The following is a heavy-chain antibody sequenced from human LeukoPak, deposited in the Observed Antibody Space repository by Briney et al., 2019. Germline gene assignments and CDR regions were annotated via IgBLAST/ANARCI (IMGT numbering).Heavy chain of an antibody. CDR3: ASYSSGWFKPLDS. CDR1: GFRFGNSA. J-gene: IGHJ4*02. Sequence: GSLRLSCVGSGFRFGNSAMSWVRQIPGKGLEWVSSITSTSGSIKYVDSVKGRFTISRDNSKNTLFLQMDSLRAEDTAIYYCASYSSGWFKPLDSWGQGTLVTVSS. CDR2: ITSTSGSI. V-gene: IGHV3-23*01. D-gene: IGHD6-19*01.